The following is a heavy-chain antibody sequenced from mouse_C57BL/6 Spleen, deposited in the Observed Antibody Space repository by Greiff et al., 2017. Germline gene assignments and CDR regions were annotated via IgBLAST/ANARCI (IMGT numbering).Heavy chain of an antibody. CDR3: ARDGGDDYDGFAY. Sequence: QVQLQQPGAELVKPGASVKMSCKASGYTFTSYWITWVKQRPGQGLEWIGDIYPGSGSTNYNEKFKSKATLTVDTSSSTAYMQLSSLTSEDAAVYYCARDGGDDYDGFAYWGQGTLVTVSA. CDR2: IYPGSGST. CDR1: GYTFTSYW. J-gene: IGHJ3*01. V-gene: IGHV1-55*01. D-gene: IGHD2-4*01.